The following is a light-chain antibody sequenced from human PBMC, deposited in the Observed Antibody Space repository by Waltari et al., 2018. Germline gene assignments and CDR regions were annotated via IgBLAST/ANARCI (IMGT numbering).Light chain of an antibody. CDR3: QTGGHGTWV. J-gene: IGLJ3*02. Sequence: PEKGPRFLMNVKSGGGRNKGVGIPDRFSGSSSGAERYLTISSLQSEDEADYYCQTGGHGTWVFGGGTRLTVL. CDR2: VKSGGGR. V-gene: IGLV4-69*01.